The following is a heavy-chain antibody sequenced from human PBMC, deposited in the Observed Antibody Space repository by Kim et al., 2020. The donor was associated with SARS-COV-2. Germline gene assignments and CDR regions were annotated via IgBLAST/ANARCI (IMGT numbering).Heavy chain of an antibody. Sequence: GGSLRLSCAASGFTFSSYSMKWVRQAPGKGLEWVSSISSSSSYIYYADSVKGRFTISRDNAKNSLYLQMNSLRAEDTAVYYCARDRVVRGVIITASFDYWGQGTLVTVSS. CDR2: ISSSSSYI. CDR3: ARDRVVRGVIITASFDY. V-gene: IGHV3-21*01. D-gene: IGHD3-10*01. J-gene: IGHJ4*02. CDR1: GFTFSSYS.